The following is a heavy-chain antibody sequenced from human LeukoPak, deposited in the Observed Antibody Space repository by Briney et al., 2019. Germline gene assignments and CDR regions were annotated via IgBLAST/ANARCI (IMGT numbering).Heavy chain of an antibody. J-gene: IGHJ3*02. Sequence: GGSLRLSCAASGFTFSSYSMKWVRQAPGKGLGWISYISSSSTSIYYADSVKGRFTISRDNAKNSLYLQMNSLRAEDTAVYYCARHPRRLPIYSKLERANAFDIWGQGTMVTVSS. V-gene: IGHV3-48*04. CDR3: ARHPRRLPIYSKLERANAFDI. CDR1: GFTFSSYS. CDR2: ISSSSTSI. D-gene: IGHD6-13*01.